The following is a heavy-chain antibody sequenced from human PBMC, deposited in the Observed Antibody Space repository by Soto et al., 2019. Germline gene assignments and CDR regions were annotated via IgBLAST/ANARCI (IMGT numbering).Heavy chain of an antibody. CDR1: GFTFSSYT. CDR2: ISYDGNNK. Sequence: GGSLRLSCAASGFTFSSYTMHWVRQAPGEGLEWVAVISYDGNNKFYADSVKGRFTISRDSSSQTLYLQINSLRPDDTAMYYCARDGVSSTDYTWNYGTYFDYWGPGALVTVSS. CDR3: ARDGVSSTDYTWNYGTYFDY. D-gene: IGHD1-1*01. J-gene: IGHJ4*02. V-gene: IGHV3-30*03.